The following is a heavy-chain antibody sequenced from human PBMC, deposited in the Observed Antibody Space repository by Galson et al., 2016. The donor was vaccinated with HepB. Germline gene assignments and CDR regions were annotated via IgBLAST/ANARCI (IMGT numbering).Heavy chain of an antibody. D-gene: IGHD3-10*01. J-gene: IGHJ4*02. CDR3: ARSGGYCGGRRCYTFDD. V-gene: IGHV3-33*01. CDR1: GFTFSHYG. CDR2: IWYDT. Sequence: SLRLSCAASGFTFSHYGLHWVRQAPGKGLEWLAVIWYDTYYADSVRDRFIISRDNSKNTLWLQMNNVRLEDTGVYYCARSGGYCGGRRCYTFDDWGQGTVVTVSS.